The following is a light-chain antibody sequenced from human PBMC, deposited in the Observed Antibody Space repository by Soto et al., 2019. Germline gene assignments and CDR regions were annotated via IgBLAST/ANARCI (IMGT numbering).Light chain of an antibody. V-gene: IGKV3-15*01. CDR3: QQYKNWPPIT. Sequence: ETVMTQSPATLSVSPGDRSTISCSSSQSVGSDLAWYQQKRGQAPRLLIYGASTRATGIPARFSGSASGAEFTLTISGLQSEDFAVYYCQQYKNWPPITFGQGTRLEI. CDR1: QSVGSD. CDR2: GAS. J-gene: IGKJ5*01.